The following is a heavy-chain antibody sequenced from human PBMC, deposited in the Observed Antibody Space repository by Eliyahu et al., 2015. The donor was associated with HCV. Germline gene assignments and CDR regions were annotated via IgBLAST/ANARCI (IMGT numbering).Heavy chain of an antibody. V-gene: IGHV3-7*03. D-gene: IGHD6-13*01. CDR1: GFTLSSYW. CDR2: IKQDGSEE. Sequence: EVQLVESGGGLVQPGGSLXLXCAASGFTLSSYWMNWVRQAPGKGLEWVANIKQDGSEEYYVDSVKGRFTISRDNAKNSLHLQMNSLRAEDTAVYYCARGVRSLAAAGTYYYYAMDVWGRGTTVTVSS. J-gene: IGHJ6*02. CDR3: ARGVRSLAAAGTYYYYAMDV.